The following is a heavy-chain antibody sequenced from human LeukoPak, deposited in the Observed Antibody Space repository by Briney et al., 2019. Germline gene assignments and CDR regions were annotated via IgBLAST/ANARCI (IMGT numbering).Heavy chain of an antibody. CDR3: AREAPEMATTPYYFDY. CDR1: GGSISSYY. CDR2: IYTSGST. D-gene: IGHD5-24*01. V-gene: IGHV4-4*07. J-gene: IGHJ4*02. Sequence: SETLSLTCTVSGGSISSYYWSWIRQPAGKGLEWIGRIYTSGSTNYNPSLKSRVTMSVDTSKNQFSLKLSSVTAADTAVYYCAREAPEMATTPYYFDYWGQGTLVTVSS.